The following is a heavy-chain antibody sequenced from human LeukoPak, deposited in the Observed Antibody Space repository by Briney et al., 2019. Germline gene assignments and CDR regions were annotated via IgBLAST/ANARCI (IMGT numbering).Heavy chain of an antibody. D-gene: IGHD1-1*01. V-gene: IGHV4-31*03. J-gene: IGHJ4*02. CDR1: GGAISSGGYY. CDR3: ARKRRSRDFDY. Sequence: SETLSLTCKVSGGAISSGGYYCSWLRQHPGKGLGWIVYIYSSGSTYSNPSLKSRVTISRDTSKDQFSLTLSSLPAPRTAVYYCARKRRSRDFDYWGQGTLVTVSS. CDR2: IYSSGST.